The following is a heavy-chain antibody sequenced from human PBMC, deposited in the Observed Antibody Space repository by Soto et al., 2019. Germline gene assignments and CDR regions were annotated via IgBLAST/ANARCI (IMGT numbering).Heavy chain of an antibody. J-gene: IGHJ4*02. CDR3: ARVNPIVVVVAATLNFDY. Sequence: GGSLRLSCAASGFTFSSYSMNWVRQAPGKGLEWVSYISSSSSTIYYADSVKGRFTISRNNAKNSLYLQMNSLRAEDTAVYYCARVNPIVVVVAATLNFDYWGQGTLVTVSS. CDR2: ISSSSSTI. V-gene: IGHV3-48*01. D-gene: IGHD2-15*01. CDR1: GFTFSSYS.